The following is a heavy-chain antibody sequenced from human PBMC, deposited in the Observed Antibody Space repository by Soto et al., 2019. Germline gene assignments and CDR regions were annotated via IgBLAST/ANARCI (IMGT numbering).Heavy chain of an antibody. CDR2: ISPDNGNT. CDR3: ARVIFMVRGLLQYHYYHYAMDV. Sequence: QVQLVQSGAEVKKPGAAVKVSCKASGYMFTSYGISWVRQAPRQGLEWLGCISPDNGNTHYAQKVQGIVTMTTDTSKNTAYMELTSLISDDTAVYYCARVIFMVRGLLQYHYYHYAMDVWGQGTTVTVSS. V-gene: IGHV1-18*01. D-gene: IGHD3-10*01. CDR1: GYMFTSYG. J-gene: IGHJ6*02.